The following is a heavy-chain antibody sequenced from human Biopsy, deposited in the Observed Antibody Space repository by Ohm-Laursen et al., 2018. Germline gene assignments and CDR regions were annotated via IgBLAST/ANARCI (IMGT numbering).Heavy chain of an antibody. CDR2: INTSGGST. J-gene: IGHJ4*02. CDR3: AKPADSYGSEFYFDY. CDR1: GFTFSSYA. V-gene: IGHV3-23*01. Sequence: GSLRLSCSAFGFTFSSYAMTWVRQAPGKGLEWVSVINTSGGSTHYAVSVKGRFTISRDNSKNTLYLRMNSLRAEDTAVHYCAKPADSYGSEFYFDYWGQGTLVTVSS. D-gene: IGHD4-17*01.